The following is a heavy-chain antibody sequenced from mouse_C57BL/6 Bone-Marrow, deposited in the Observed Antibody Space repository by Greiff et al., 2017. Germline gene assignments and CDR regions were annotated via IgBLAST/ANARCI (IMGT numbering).Heavy chain of an antibody. D-gene: IGHD1-1*01. J-gene: IGHJ2*01. V-gene: IGHV1-15*01. Sequence: VQLQESGAELVRPGASVTLSCKASGYTFTDYEMHWVKQTPVHGLEWIGAIDPETGGTAYNQKFKGKAILTADKSSSTAYMELRSLTSEDSAVYYCTRKGLYVSSQYYFDYWGQGTTLTVSS. CDR1: GYTFTDYE. CDR3: TRKGLYVSSQYYFDY. CDR2: IDPETGGT.